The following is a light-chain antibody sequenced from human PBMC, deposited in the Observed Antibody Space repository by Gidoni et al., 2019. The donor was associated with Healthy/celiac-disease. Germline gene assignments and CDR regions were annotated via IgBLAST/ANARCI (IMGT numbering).Light chain of an antibody. Sequence: DIQMTQSPSTLSASVGDRVTITCRASQSISSWLAWYQQKPGKAPKLLIYKASSLESGVPSRFSGSGSGTGFTLTISSLQPDDFATDYCQQYKSYPWTFGQGTKVEIK. J-gene: IGKJ1*01. CDR2: KAS. V-gene: IGKV1-5*03. CDR3: QQYKSYPWT. CDR1: QSISSW.